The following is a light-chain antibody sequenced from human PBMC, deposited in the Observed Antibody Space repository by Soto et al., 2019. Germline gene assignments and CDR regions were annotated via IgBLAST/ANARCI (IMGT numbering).Light chain of an antibody. CDR1: QRVSSSY. CDR2: GAS. V-gene: IGKV3-20*01. J-gene: IGKJ1*01. Sequence: EIVLTQSPGTLSLSPGERATLSCRASQRVSSSYLAWYQQKFGQAPRLLIFGASSRATGIPDRFSGSGSGTDFTLTISRLEPEDFAVYYCHLYSRSPRTFGQGTRVEIK. CDR3: HLYSRSPRT.